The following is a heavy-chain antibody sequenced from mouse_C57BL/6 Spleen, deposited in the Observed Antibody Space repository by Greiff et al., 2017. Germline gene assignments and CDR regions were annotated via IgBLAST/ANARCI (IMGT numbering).Heavy chain of an antibody. V-gene: IGHV1-76*01. CDR1: GYTFTDYY. J-gene: IGHJ4*01. CDR2: IYPGSGNT. CDR3: ARGTTVHYYAMDY. D-gene: IGHD1-1*01. Sequence: QVQLQQSGAELVRPGASVKLSCKASGYTFTDYYINWVKQRPGQGLEWIARIYPGSGNTYYNEKFKGKATLSAEKSSSTAYMQLSSLTSEDSAVYFCARGTTVHYYAMDYWGQGTSVTVSS.